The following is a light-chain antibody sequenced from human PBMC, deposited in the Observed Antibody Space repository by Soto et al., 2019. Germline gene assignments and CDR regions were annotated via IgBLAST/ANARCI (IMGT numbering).Light chain of an antibody. J-gene: IGKJ1*01. V-gene: IGKV3-20*01. CDR2: GAS. Sequence: EIVLTQSPGTLSLSPGERATLSCRASQSVSSSYLAWYHQKPGQAPRLLIYGASSRATGIPDRFSGSGSGTEFTLTISSLQSEDFAVYYCQQYNNWPQTFGQGTKVDIK. CDR3: QQYNNWPQT. CDR1: QSVSSSY.